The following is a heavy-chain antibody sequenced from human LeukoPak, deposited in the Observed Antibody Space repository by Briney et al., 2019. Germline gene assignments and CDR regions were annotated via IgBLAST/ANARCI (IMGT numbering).Heavy chain of an antibody. Sequence: PGGSLRLSCAASGFIFSDYYMSWIRQAPGKGLEWVSYISSSGSTIYYADSVKGRFTISRDNAKNSLYLQMNSLRAEDTAVYYCARLRYFDWLPFDYWGQGTLVTVSS. V-gene: IGHV3-11*01. D-gene: IGHD3-9*01. J-gene: IGHJ4*02. CDR2: ISSSGSTI. CDR1: GFIFSDYY. CDR3: ARLRYFDWLPFDY.